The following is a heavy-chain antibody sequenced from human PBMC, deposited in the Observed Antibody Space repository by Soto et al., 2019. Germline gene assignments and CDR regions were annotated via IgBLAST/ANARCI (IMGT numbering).Heavy chain of an antibody. CDR2: ISGSGGST. D-gene: IGHD2-2*03. Sequence: GGSLRLSCAASGFTFSSYAMSWVRQAPGKGLEWVSAISGSGGSTYYADSVKGRFTISRDNSKNRLYLQMNSLRAEDTAVYYCATGYCSSTSCRLLVAYYYYYYMDVWGKGTTVTVSS. V-gene: IGHV3-23*01. CDR1: GFTFSSYA. CDR3: ATGYCSSTSCRLLVAYYYYYYMDV. J-gene: IGHJ6*03.